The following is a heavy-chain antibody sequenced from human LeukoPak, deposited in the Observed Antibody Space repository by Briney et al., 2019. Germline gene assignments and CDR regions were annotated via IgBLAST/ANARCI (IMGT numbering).Heavy chain of an antibody. CDR2: ISSSGNT. CDR3: ARHPPRGDGGLPFDY. V-gene: IGHV4-59*08. Sequence: PPGILSLTRTVPGGSISSYYWSWVRQPPRKGLECIGYISSSGNTNYNPSLRSRVTISVDTSKNHFSLKLSSVTAADTAVYYCARHPPRGDGGLPFDYWGQGTLVTVSS. J-gene: IGHJ4*02. CDR1: GGSISSYY. D-gene: IGHD4-17*01.